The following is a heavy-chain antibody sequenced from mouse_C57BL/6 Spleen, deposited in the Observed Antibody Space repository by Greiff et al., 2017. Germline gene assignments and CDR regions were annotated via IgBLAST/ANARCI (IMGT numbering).Heavy chain of an antibody. D-gene: IGHD2-5*01. J-gene: IGHJ3*01. CDR1: GYTFTSYW. V-gene: IGHV1-69*01. Sequence: VQLQQPGAELVMPGASVKLSCKASGYTFTSYWMHWVKQRPGQGLEWIGEIDPSDSYTNYNQKFKGKSTLTVDKSSSTAYMQLSSLTSEDSAVYYCARDYSNCGGFAYWGQGTLVTVSA. CDR2: IDPSDSYT. CDR3: ARDYSNCGGFAY.